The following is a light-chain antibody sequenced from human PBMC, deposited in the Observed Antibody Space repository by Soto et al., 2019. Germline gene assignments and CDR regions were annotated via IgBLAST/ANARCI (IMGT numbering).Light chain of an antibody. CDR2: GAS. CDR3: QLYGSSPKT. Sequence: EIVLTQSPGTLSLSPGERATLSCRATQTISSNYLAWYQQNPGQAPKLLIHGASTRATGIPDRFSGSGSGTDFTLTISRLEPEDFAVYYCQLYGSSPKTFGQGTKVEV. V-gene: IGKV3-20*01. J-gene: IGKJ1*01. CDR1: QTISSNY.